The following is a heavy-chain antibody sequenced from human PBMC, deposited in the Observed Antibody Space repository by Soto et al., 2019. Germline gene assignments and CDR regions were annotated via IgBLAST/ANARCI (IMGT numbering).Heavy chain of an antibody. V-gene: IGHV1-24*01. CDR2: FDPEDGET. Sequence: WIRQRPGKALKWMGGFDPEDGETIYAQKLQGRVTMTEDTSTDTAYMELSSLRSEDTAVYFCETKGRWYVGYYYYGMDVWGQGTTVTVSS. D-gene: IGHD6-13*01. J-gene: IGHJ6*02. CDR3: ETKGRWYVGYYYYGMDV.